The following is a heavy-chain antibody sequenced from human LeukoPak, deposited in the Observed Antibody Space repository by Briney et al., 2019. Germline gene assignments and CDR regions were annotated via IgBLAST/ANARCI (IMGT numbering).Heavy chain of an antibody. V-gene: IGHV4-34*01. CDR3: ARGRTRLAAQRALDY. D-gene: IGHD2-15*01. J-gene: IGHJ4*02. CDR2: INHSGST. CDR1: GRSFSGYY. Sequence: SETLSLTCAVYGRSFSGYYWSWIRQPPGKGLEWIGEINHSGSTNYNPSLKSRVTISVDTSKNQFSLRLSSVTAADTAVYYCARGRTRLAAQRALDYWGQGTLVTVSS.